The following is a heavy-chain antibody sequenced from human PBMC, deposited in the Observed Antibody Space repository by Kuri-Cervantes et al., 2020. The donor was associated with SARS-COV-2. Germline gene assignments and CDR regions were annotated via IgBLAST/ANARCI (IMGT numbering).Heavy chain of an antibody. V-gene: IGHV3-15*01. CDR1: GFTFSNAW. CDR2: IKSKTDGGTT. D-gene: IGHD2-2*02. Sequence: GGSLRLSCAASGFTFSNAWMSWARQAPGKGLEWVGRIKSKTDGGTTDYAAPVKGRFTISRDDSKNTLYLQMNSLRTEDTAVYYCTTGHCSSTSCYTTYFDYWGQGTLVTVSS. J-gene: IGHJ4*02. CDR3: TTGHCSSTSCYTTYFDY.